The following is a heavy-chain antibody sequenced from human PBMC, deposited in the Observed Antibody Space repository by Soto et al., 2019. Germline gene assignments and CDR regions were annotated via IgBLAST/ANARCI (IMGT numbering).Heavy chain of an antibody. J-gene: IGHJ4*02. CDR3: ATAPRSRYYYDSSGYAGPDY. Sequence: GASVKVSCKVSGYTLTELSMHWVRQAPGKGLEWMGGFDPEDGETIYAQKFQGRVTMTEDTSTDTAYMELSSLRSEDTAVYYCATAPRSRYYYDSSGYAGPDYWGQGTLVTVSS. D-gene: IGHD3-22*01. CDR1: GYTLTELS. CDR2: FDPEDGET. V-gene: IGHV1-24*01.